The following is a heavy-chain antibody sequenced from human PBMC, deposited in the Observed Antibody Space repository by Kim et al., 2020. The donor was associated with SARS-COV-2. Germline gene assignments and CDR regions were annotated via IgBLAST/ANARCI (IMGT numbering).Heavy chain of an antibody. D-gene: IGHD2-2*01. CDR2: IIPILGIA. CDR1: GGTFSSYA. J-gene: IGHJ4*02. CDR3: ARSYCSSTSCLKVFDY. V-gene: IGHV1-69*04. Sequence: SVKVSCKASGGTFSSYAISWVRQAPGQGLEWMGRIIPILGIANYAQKFQGRVTITADKSTSTAYMELSSLRSEDTAVYYCARSYCSSTSCLKVFDYWGQGTLVTVSS.